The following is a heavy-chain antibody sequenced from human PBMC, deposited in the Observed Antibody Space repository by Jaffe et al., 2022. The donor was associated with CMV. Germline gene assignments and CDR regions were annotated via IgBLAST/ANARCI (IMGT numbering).Heavy chain of an antibody. CDR2: IIPIFGTA. J-gene: IGHJ4*02. V-gene: IGHV1-69*01. CDR1: GGTFSSYA. D-gene: IGHD3-22*01. CDR3: ARGLNYYDSSDSGFGYFDY. Sequence: QVQLVQSGAEVKKPGSSVKVSCKASGGTFSSYAISWVRQAPGQGLEWMGGIIPIFGTANYAQKFQGRVTITADESTSTAYMELSSLRSEDTAVYYCARGLNYYDSSDSGFGYFDYWGQGTLVTVSS.